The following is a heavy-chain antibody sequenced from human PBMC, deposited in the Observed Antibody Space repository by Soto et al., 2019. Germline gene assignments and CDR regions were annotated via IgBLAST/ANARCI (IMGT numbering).Heavy chain of an antibody. D-gene: IGHD5-18*01. J-gene: IGHJ4*01. CDR3: VGVDGYSYGYSFDY. V-gene: IGHV4-30-2*01. CDR2: IYHSGST. CDR1: GGSISSGGYS. Sequence: SETLSLTCAVSGGSISSGGYSWSWIRQPPGKGLEWIGYIYHSGSTYYNPSLKSRVTISVDRSKNQFSLKLSSVTAADTAVYYCVGVDGYSYGYSFDYWGHGTLVTVS.